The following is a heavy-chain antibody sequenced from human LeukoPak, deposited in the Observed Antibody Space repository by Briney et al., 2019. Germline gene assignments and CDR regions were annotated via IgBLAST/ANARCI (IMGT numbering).Heavy chain of an antibody. CDR1: GFTFSDYG. J-gene: IGHJ3*01. CDR2: IWYDGSNK. Sequence: GGSLRLSCTASGFTFSDYGMHWVRQPPGKGLEWVAIIWYDGSNKKYEDSVKGRFTISRDNSENTLYLQMNSLRVEDTALFYCARAGGSRYGYAFDVWGQGTLVTVSS. D-gene: IGHD5-12*01. V-gene: IGHV3-33*01. CDR3: ARAGGSRYGYAFDV.